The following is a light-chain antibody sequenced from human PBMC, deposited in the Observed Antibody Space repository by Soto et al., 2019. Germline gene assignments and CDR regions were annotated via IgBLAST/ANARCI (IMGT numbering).Light chain of an antibody. J-gene: IGKJ1*01. Sequence: DIVMTQSPDSLAVSLGERATINCKSSQSVLYSSNNKNYLAWYQQRPGQPPNLLIYWASTRESGVPDRFSGSGSGTDFTLTISRLQAEDVAVYYCQQYSSSPVTFGQGTKVEIK. CDR2: WAS. CDR1: QSVLYSSNNKNY. CDR3: QQYSSSPVT. V-gene: IGKV4-1*01.